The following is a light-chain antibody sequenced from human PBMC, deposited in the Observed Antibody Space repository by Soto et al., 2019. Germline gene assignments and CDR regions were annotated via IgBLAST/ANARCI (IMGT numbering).Light chain of an antibody. Sequence: QSVLTQPPSASGSPGQTVTISCTGTSSDVGGYNYVSWYQQHPGKAPKLMIYEVDKRPSGVPDRFSGSKSGNTASLTVSGLQAEDEADYYCSSYGGSNNYVLGTGTKVTVL. J-gene: IGLJ1*01. CDR1: SSDVGGYNY. CDR2: EVD. CDR3: SSYGGSNNYV. V-gene: IGLV2-8*01.